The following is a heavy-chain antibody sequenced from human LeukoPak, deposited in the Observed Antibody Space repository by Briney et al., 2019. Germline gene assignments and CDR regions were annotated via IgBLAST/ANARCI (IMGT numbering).Heavy chain of an antibody. Sequence: KASETLSLTCDVSGASIRSYYWNWIRQPPGKGLEWIGYIYYIGSTNYNPSLKSRVTISLDTSKNHFSLKLSSVTAAGTALYYCTRGNANWGQGTLVTVSS. CDR2: IYYIGST. CDR1: GASIRSYY. V-gene: IGHV4-59*01. J-gene: IGHJ4*02. CDR3: TRGNAN.